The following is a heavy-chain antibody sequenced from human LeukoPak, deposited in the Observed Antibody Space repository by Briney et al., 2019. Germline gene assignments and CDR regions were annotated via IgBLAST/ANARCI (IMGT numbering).Heavy chain of an antibody. CDR3: ARSGGCSSGWYYSRLDYYGMDV. CDR1: GGTFSSYA. Sequence: SVKVSCKASGGTFSSYAISWVRQAPGQGLEWMGRIIPILGIANYAQKFQGRVTITADKSTSTAYMEPSSLRSEDTAVYYCARSGGCSSGWYYSRLDYYGMDVWGQGTTVTVSS. V-gene: IGHV1-69*04. D-gene: IGHD6-19*01. J-gene: IGHJ6*02. CDR2: IIPILGIA.